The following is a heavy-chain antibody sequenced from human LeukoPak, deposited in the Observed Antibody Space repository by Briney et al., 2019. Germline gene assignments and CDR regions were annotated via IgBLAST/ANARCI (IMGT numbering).Heavy chain of an antibody. J-gene: IGHJ3*02. CDR1: GFTFSSYE. D-gene: IGHD1-26*01. V-gene: IGHV3-48*03. CDR2: ISSSGSTI. Sequence: PGGSLRLSCAASGFTFSSYEMNWVRQAPGKGLEWVSYISSSGSTIYYADSVKGRFTISRDNAKNSLYLQMNSLRAEDTAVYYCARDLIVGATGAFDIWGQGTMVTVSS. CDR3: ARDLIVGATGAFDI.